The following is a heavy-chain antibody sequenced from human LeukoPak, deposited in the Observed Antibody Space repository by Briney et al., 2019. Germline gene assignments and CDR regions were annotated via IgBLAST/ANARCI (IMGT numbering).Heavy chain of an antibody. CDR3: AKDLSSAITSALVLDV. V-gene: IGHV3-9*01. D-gene: IGHD3-22*01. CDR2: ITWNRDNI. J-gene: IGHJ6*02. Sequence: GGSLRLSCTVSGFTFGDYAMHWVRHTPGKGLEWVAGITWNRDNIGYGDSVKGRFTISRDNVKNVLYLQMNSLRPEDTALYYCAKDLSSAITSALVLDVWGQGTTV. CDR1: GFTFGDYA.